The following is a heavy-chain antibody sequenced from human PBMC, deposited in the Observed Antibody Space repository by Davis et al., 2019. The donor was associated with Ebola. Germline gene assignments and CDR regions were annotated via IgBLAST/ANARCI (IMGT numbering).Heavy chain of an antibody. D-gene: IGHD2-2*01. V-gene: IGHV1-46*01. CDR1: GYTFTSYY. Sequence: AASVKVSCKASGYTFTSYYMHWVRQAPGQGLEWMGIINPSGGSTSYAQKLQGRVTMTTDTSTSTAYMELRSLRSDDTAVYYCAREEYCSSTTCYSPFDYWGQGTLVTVSS. J-gene: IGHJ4*02. CDR3: AREEYCSSTTCYSPFDY. CDR2: INPSGGST.